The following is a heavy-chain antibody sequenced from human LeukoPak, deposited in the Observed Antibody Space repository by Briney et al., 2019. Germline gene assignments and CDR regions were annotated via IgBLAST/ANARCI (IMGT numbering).Heavy chain of an antibody. CDR2: ISSSSSTI. Sequence: GGSLRLSCAASGFTFSSHNMNWVRQAPGKGLEWVSYISSSSSTIYYADSVKGRFTISRDNAKNSLYLQMNSLRAEDTAVYYCARGAYYYEDWGQGTLVTVSS. CDR1: GFTFSSHN. D-gene: IGHD3-22*01. J-gene: IGHJ4*02. CDR3: ARGAYYYED. V-gene: IGHV3-48*01.